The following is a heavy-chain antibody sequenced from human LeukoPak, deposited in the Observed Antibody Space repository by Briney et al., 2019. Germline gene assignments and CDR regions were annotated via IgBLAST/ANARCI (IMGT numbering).Heavy chain of an antibody. J-gene: IGHJ6*03. CDR1: GYTFTASY. D-gene: IGHD5-12*01. CDR3: ARGGGEVPTIPATKYYYYYMDV. Sequence: GASVKVSCKASGYTFTASYMNWVRQAPGQGLEWMGWINPNSGGTNYAQKFQGRVTMTRDTSISTAYMELSRLRSDDTAVYYCARGGGEVPTIPATKYYYYYMDVWGKGTTVTISS. V-gene: IGHV1-2*02. CDR2: INPNSGGT.